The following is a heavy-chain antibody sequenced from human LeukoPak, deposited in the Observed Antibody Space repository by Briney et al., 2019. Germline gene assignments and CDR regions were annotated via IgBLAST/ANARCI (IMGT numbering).Heavy chain of an antibody. V-gene: IGHV1-18*01. CDR3: ARGRIAAAGQYYYYGMDV. CDR1: GYTFTSYS. Sequence: ASVKVSCKASGYTFTSYSISWVRQAPGQGLEWMGWISAYNGNTNYAQKLQGRVTMTTDTSTSTAYMELRSLRSDDTAVYYCARGRIAAAGQYYYYGMDVWGQGTTVTVSS. J-gene: IGHJ6*02. CDR2: ISAYNGNT. D-gene: IGHD6-13*01.